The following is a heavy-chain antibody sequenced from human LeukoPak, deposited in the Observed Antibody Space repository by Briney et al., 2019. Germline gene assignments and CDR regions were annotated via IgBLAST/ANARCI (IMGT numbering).Heavy chain of an antibody. V-gene: IGHV3-48*03. J-gene: IGHJ4*02. Sequence: GGSLRLSCAASGFTFSSYEMSWVRQAPGKGLEWVSYISTSGNTRYYADSVKGRFTISRDNAKNSLYLQMNSLRVEDTAVYYCARELSGTTSYYFDYWGQGTLVTVSS. CDR2: ISTSGNTR. D-gene: IGHD1-7*01. CDR3: ARELSGTTSYYFDY. CDR1: GFTFSSYE.